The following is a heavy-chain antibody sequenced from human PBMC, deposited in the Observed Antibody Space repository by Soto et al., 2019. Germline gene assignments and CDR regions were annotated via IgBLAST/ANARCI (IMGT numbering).Heavy chain of an antibody. CDR2: INLISGGA. J-gene: IGHJ4*02. Sequence: ASVKVSCKTSAYTFNGYYVHWVRHLSGQMLVWMVLINLISGGANYAVKFRGWVTLIRDTPIGTAYMEVTSLISDVMVVFYCARGRQGFEYDYWAQGSLVTVSS. CDR1: AYTFNGYY. CDR3: ARGRQGFEYDY. V-gene: IGHV1-2*04.